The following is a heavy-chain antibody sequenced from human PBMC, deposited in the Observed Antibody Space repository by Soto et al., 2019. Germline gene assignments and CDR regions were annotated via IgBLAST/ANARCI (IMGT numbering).Heavy chain of an antibody. CDR3: ARDKITGLFDY. D-gene: IGHD2-8*02. Sequence: SETLSLTCAVYGGSFSGYYWTWIRQPPGTGLEWIGEINHSGSTNYNPSHKSRINKSVDTSKNQISQKMTSVTAADTAVYYCARDKITGLFDYWGQGTLVTVS. J-gene: IGHJ4*02. CDR1: GGSFSGYY. V-gene: IGHV4-34*01. CDR2: INHSGST.